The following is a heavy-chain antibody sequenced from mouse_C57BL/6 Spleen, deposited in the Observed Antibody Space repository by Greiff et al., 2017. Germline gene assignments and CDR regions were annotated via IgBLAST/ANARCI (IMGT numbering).Heavy chain of an antibody. Sequence: QVQLQQPGAELVKPGASVKLSCKASGYTFTSYWITWVKQRPGQGLEWIGDIYPGSGSTNYNEKFKSKATLTVDTASSTAYMQLSSLTSEDSAVYYCIAGSFAYWGQGTLVTVSA. CDR2: IYPGSGST. D-gene: IGHD1-1*01. CDR1: GYTFTSYW. J-gene: IGHJ3*01. CDR3: IAGSFAY. V-gene: IGHV1-55*01.